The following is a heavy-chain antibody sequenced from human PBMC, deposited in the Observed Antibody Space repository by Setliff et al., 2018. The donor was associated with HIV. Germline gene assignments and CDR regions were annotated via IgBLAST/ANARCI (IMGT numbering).Heavy chain of an antibody. J-gene: IGHJ5*02. V-gene: IGHV2-70*12. CDR1: GFSLTTSGVC. Sequence: SGPTLVNPTQTLTLTCTFSGFSLTTSGVCVSWIRQSPGKAPEWLARLDWDDVEYYNASLGTRLTISKDTSKNQVVLRMTNMDPVDTATYYCVHRRPPVPVSTDFFDPWGQGTLVTVPQ. CDR2: LDWDDVE. D-gene: IGHD4-17*01. CDR3: VHRRPPVPVSTDFFDP.